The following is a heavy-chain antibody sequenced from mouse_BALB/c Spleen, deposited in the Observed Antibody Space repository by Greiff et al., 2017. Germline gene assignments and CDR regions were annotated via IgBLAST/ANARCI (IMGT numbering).Heavy chain of an antibody. D-gene: IGHD2-13*01. CDR2: INPSNGGT. Sequence: VQLQQSGAELVKPGASVKLSCKASGYTFTSYYMYWVKQRPGQGLEWIGEINPSNGGTNFNEKFKSKATLTVDKSSSTAYMQLSSLTSEDSAVYYCTRDLTGPFAYWGQGTLVTVSA. CDR1: GYTFTSYY. J-gene: IGHJ3*01. CDR3: TRDLTGPFAY. V-gene: IGHV1S81*02.